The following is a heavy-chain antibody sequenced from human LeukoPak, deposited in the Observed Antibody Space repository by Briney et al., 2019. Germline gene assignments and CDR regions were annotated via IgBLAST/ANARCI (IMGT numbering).Heavy chain of an antibody. CDR1: GGSISNHY. CDR2: IHYSGST. J-gene: IGHJ4*02. CDR3: AGPYISRFNC. V-gene: IGHV4-59*08. Sequence: SETLSLTCTVSGGSISNHYWTWIRQPPGKGLEWIGYIHYSGSTNYNASLKSRVTISADMSENQFSLNLSSVTAADTAVYYCAGPYISRFNCWGQGTLVTVSS. D-gene: IGHD2-21*01.